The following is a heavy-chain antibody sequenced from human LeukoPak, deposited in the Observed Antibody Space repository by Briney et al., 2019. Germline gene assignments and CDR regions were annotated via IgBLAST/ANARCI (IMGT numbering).Heavy chain of an antibody. D-gene: IGHD6-19*01. V-gene: IGHV5-51*01. CDR2: IYPGDSDT. J-gene: IGHJ3*02. CDR1: GYTFTTYW. Sequence: GGFLQISCKGSGYTFTTYWISWMRQMPGKGLEWMGIIYPGDSDTRNRPPFQGQVTISVDKSISTAYLQWSSLKASDTAMYYCARTRVAGTSGAFDIWGQGTMVTVSS. CDR3: ARTRVAGTSGAFDI.